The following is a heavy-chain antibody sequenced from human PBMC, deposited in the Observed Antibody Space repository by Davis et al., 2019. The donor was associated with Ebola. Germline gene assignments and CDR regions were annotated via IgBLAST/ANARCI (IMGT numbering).Heavy chain of an antibody. CDR1: EYSFSDYW. V-gene: IGHV5-10-1*01. Sequence: GESLKISCKGSEYSFSDYWISWVRQMPGKGLEWMGRIDPSDSYTNYSPSFQGHVTISADKSISTAYLQWSSLKASDTAMYYCARQSGYESQDYYYGMDVWGQGTTVTVSS. CDR3: ARQSGYESQDYYYGMDV. CDR2: IDPSDSYT. J-gene: IGHJ6*02. D-gene: IGHD5-12*01.